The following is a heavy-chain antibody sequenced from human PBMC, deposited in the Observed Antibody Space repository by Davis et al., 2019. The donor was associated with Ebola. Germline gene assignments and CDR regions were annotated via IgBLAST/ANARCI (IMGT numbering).Heavy chain of an antibody. CDR3: ARDSGGDFLFTYGMDV. Sequence: GESLKISCAASGFTFSSYSMNWVRQAPGKGLEWVSSISSSSSYIYYADSVKGRFTISRDNAKNSLYLQMNSLRAEDTAVYYCARDSGGDFLFTYGMDVWGKGTTVTVSS. V-gene: IGHV3-21*01. D-gene: IGHD3-3*01. CDR1: GFTFSSYS. CDR2: ISSSSSYI. J-gene: IGHJ6*04.